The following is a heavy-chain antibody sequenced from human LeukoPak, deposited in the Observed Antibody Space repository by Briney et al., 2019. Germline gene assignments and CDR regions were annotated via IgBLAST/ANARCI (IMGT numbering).Heavy chain of an antibody. J-gene: IGHJ5*02. CDR3: ARVPRGIAVAGRADWFDP. V-gene: IGHV5-51*01. CDR2: IYPGDSDT. Sequence: GESLKISCKGSGYSFTSYWIGWVRQMPGKGLEWMGIIYPGDSDTRYSPSFQGQVTISADKSISTAYLQWSSLKASDTAIYYCARVPRGIAVAGRADWFDPWGQGTLVTVSS. D-gene: IGHD6-19*01. CDR1: GYSFTSYW.